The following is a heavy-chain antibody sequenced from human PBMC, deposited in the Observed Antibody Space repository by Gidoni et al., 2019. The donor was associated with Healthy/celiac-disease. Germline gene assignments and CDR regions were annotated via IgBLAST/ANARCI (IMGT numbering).Heavy chain of an antibody. CDR2: IWYDGSNK. Sequence: QLQLVESGGGVVQPVRSLSLSCAATAFTFSRYGMHWVRQAPGKGMEWVAVIWYDGSNKYYAYSVKVRFTISRDNSKNSLYLQRVSLRAEDTAVYYCARGSSLWCGELLSTYDYWGQGTLVTVSS. V-gene: IGHV3-33*01. CDR3: ARGSSLWCGELLSTYDY. CDR1: AFTFSRYG. D-gene: IGHD3-10*01. J-gene: IGHJ4*02.